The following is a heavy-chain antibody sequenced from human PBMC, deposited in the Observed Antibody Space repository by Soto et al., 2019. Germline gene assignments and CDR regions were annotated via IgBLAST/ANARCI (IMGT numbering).Heavy chain of an antibody. CDR2: ISYDGSNK. V-gene: IGHV3-30-3*01. CDR3: AGDALWGTAMVLWYFDL. CDR1: GFTFSSYA. J-gene: IGHJ2*01. Sequence: QVQLVESGGGVVQPGRSLRLSCAASGFTFSSYAMHWVRQAPGKGLEWVAVISYDGSNKYYADSVKGRFTISRDNSKNPLYVQMNSLSAEDTAVYYCAGDALWGTAMVLWYFDLWGRGTLVTVSS. D-gene: IGHD5-18*01.